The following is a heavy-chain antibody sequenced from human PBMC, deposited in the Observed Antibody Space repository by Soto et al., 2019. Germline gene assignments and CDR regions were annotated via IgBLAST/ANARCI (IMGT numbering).Heavy chain of an antibody. CDR2: IKQDGREK. J-gene: IGHJ4*02. V-gene: IGHV3-7*01. D-gene: IGHD3-10*01. Sequence: EVQLEESGGTLVQPGGSLRLSCAASGLTFSNYWMSWVRQAPGKGLEWVANIKQDGREKYYVDSVRGRFTISRDNAKNSLYLQMSSLRAEDTAVYYCTKGGGLAGQDWGQGTLVTVSS. CDR3: TKGGGLAGQD. CDR1: GLTFSNYW.